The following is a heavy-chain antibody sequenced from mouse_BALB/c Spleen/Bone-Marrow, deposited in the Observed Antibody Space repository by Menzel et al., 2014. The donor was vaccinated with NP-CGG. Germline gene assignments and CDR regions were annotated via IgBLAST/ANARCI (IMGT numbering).Heavy chain of an antibody. J-gene: IGHJ4*01. V-gene: IGHV1-54*01. D-gene: IGHD1-1*01. CDR2: INPGSGDI. Sequence: VQLQQSGAELVRPGTSVKVSCKASGYAFSNYSIEWVKQRPGQGLEWIGVINPGSGDINYNEKFKGKAALTADESSSTAYMQLSSLTSDDSAVYFCARFIATAYAMDYWGQGTSVTVSS. CDR1: GYAFSNYS. CDR3: ARFIATAYAMDY.